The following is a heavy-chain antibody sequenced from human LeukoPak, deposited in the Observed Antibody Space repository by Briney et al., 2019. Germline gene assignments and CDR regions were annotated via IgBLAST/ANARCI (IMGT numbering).Heavy chain of an antibody. CDR2: IYPRDGST. CDR1: GYSFTSNY. CDR3: ARDQEAFDY. J-gene: IGHJ4*02. Sequence: ASVKVSRKASGYSFTSNYIHWVRQAPGQGLEWMGMIYPRDGSTSYAQKFQGRVTVTRDTSTSTVHMELSGLRSEDTAVYYCARDQEAFDYWGQGTLVTVSS. V-gene: IGHV1-46*01.